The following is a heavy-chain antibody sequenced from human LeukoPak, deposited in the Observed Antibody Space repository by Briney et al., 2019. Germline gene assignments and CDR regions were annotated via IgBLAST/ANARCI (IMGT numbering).Heavy chain of an antibody. CDR2: IYPRDGST. CDR1: GYSFTSNY. CDR3: ARDQEAFDY. J-gene: IGHJ4*02. Sequence: ASVKVSRKASGYSFTSNYIHWVRQAPGQGLEWMGMIYPRDGSTSYAQKFQGRVTVTRDTSTSTVHMELSGLRSEDTAVYYCARDQEAFDYWGQGTLVTVSS. V-gene: IGHV1-46*01.